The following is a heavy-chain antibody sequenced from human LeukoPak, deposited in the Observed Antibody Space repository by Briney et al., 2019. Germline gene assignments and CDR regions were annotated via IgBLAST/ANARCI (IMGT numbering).Heavy chain of an antibody. D-gene: IGHD3-9*01. J-gene: IGHJ6*03. CDR3: ATARYDDNDYYYYYMDV. Sequence: ASVKVSCKVSGYTLTELSMHWVRQAPGKGLEWMGGFDPEDGETIYAQKFQGRVTVTEDTSTDTSYMELSSLTADDTAVYYCATARYDDNDYYYYYMDVWGDGTSVTVSS. CDR1: GYTLTELS. CDR2: FDPEDGET. V-gene: IGHV1-24*01.